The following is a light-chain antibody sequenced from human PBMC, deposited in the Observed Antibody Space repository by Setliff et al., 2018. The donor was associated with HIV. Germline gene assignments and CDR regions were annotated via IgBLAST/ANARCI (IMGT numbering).Light chain of an antibody. CDR1: NSNIGGYNY. CDR3: SSYAHDDTFPVV. CDR2: DVS. Sequence: PASVSGSPGESITMSCTGTNSNIGGYNYVSWYQQYPGKAPKLLIFDVSQRPSGISDRFSGSKSGNTASLTISGVQTEDEALYYCSSYAHDDTFPVVFGGGTKVTVL. V-gene: IGLV2-23*02. J-gene: IGLJ2*01.